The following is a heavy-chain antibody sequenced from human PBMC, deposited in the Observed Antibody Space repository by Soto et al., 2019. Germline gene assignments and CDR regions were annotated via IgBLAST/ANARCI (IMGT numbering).Heavy chain of an antibody. J-gene: IGHJ4*02. D-gene: IGHD3-3*01. CDR2: INPSGGST. CDR1: GYTFTSYY. CDR3: ARGAIFGVVMKTYYFDY. V-gene: IGHV1-46*01. Sequence: ASVKVSCKASGYTFTSYYMHWVRQAPGQGLEWMGIINPSGGSTSYAQKFQGRVTMTRDTSTSTVYMELSSLRSEDTAVYYCARGAIFGVVMKTYYFDYWGQGTLVTVSS.